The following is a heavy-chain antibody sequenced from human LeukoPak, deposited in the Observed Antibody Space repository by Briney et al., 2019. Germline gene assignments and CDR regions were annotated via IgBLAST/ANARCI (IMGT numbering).Heavy chain of an antibody. CDR3: ARGGLNFDWLLYFDY. D-gene: IGHD3-9*01. CDR2: ISSYNGNT. Sequence: ASVKVSCKASGYTFTSYGISWVRQAPGQGLEWMGWISSYNGNTNYAQKLQGRVTMTTDTSTSTAYMELRSLRSDDTAVYYCARGGLNFDWLLYFDYWGQGTLVTVSS. CDR1: GYTFTSYG. V-gene: IGHV1-18*01. J-gene: IGHJ4*02.